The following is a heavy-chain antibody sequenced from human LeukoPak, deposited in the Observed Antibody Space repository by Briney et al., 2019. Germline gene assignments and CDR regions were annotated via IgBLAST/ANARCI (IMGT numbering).Heavy chain of an antibody. Sequence: ASVKVSCEASGGTFSSYAISWVRRAPGQGLEWMRGIIPLFGTANYAQKFLGRVTITTDESTSTAYMELSSLRSEDTAVCYCARGSYIYGSGRSNYYYYMDVWGKGTTVTVSS. CDR2: IIPLFGTA. J-gene: IGHJ6*03. D-gene: IGHD3-10*01. CDR1: GGTFSSYA. V-gene: IGHV1-69*05. CDR3: ARGSYIYGSGRSNYYYYMDV.